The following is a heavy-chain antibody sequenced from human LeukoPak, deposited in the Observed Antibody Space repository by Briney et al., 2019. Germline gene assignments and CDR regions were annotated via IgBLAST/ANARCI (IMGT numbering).Heavy chain of an antibody. CDR1: GYTFTSYA. V-gene: IGHV7-4-1*02. J-gene: IGHJ6*02. CDR2: INTNTGNP. D-gene: IGHD2-15*01. CDR3: ARVRGLYCSGGSCYSWNYYYYGMDV. Sequence: ASVKVSCKASGYTFTSYAMNWVRQAPGQGLEWMGWINTNTGNPTYAQGFTGRFVFSLDTSVSTAYLQISSLKAEDTAVYCCARVRGLYCSGGSCYSWNYYYYGMDVWGQGTTVTVSS.